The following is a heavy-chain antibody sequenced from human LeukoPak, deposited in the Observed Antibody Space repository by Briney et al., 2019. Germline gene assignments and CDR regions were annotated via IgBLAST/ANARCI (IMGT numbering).Heavy chain of an antibody. CDR2: IYYSGST. V-gene: IGHV4-39*07. CDR1: GGSISSSSYY. CDR3: ARDGAARLFHWFDP. D-gene: IGHD6-6*01. Sequence: SETLSLTCTVSGGSISSSSYYWGWIRQPPGKGLEWIGSIYYSGSTYYNPSLKSRVTISVDTSKSQFSLKLSSVTAADTAVYYCARDGAARLFHWFDPWGQGTLVTVSS. J-gene: IGHJ5*02.